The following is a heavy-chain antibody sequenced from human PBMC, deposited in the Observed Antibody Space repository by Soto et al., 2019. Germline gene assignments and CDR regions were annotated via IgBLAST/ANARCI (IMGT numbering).Heavy chain of an antibody. CDR3: ARGGYSYGPESYYYYGLDV. V-gene: IGHV3-74*01. CDR1: GFIFSNYW. J-gene: IGHJ6*02. D-gene: IGHD5-18*01. Sequence: GGSLRLSCATSGFIFSNYWMHWVRQAPGKGLVWVSRINTDGSSTSYADSVKGRFTMSRDNAKNTLYLQMNSLRAEDTAVYYCARGGYSYGPESYYYYGLDVWGRGTTVTVSS. CDR2: INTDGSST.